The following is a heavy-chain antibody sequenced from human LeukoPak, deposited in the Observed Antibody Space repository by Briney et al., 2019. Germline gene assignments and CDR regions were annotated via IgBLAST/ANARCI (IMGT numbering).Heavy chain of an antibody. CDR2: ISGSGGTT. CDR1: GFTFTTYA. J-gene: IGHJ4*02. Sequence: PGGSLRLSCAASGFTFTTYAMGWVRQAPGKGLEWVSTISGSGGTTYYADSVKGRFTISRDNSKNTLYVQVNSLRAEDTAVYYCAKGHSSGWYYFDSWGQGTLVTVSS. CDR3: AKGHSSGWYYFDS. D-gene: IGHD6-19*01. V-gene: IGHV3-23*01.